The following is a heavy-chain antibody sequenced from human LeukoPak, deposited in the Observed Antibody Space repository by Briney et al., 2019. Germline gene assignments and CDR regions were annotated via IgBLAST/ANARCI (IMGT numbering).Heavy chain of an antibody. CDR3: AGGSYYGSGSRPGYIEY. V-gene: IGHV3-53*01. CDR1: GFSVNNNY. J-gene: IGHJ4*02. D-gene: IGHD3-10*01. CDR2: MDNFGYK. Sequence: GGSLRLSCAASGFSVNNNYMNWVRQATGKGLEWVSLMDNFGYKHYADSVEGRVTISRDSSRNTVYLQLNSLRAEDTAVYYCAGGSYYGSGSRPGYIEYCGQGTLVTVSS.